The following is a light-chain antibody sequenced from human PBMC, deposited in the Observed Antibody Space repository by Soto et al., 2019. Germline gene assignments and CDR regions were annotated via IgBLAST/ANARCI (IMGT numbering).Light chain of an antibody. CDR3: QQYGNSLPWT. V-gene: IGKV3-20*01. CDR1: QSVSSRY. CDR2: AIY. J-gene: IGKJ1*01. Sequence: EIVLTQSPGTLSLSPGERATLSCSSSQSVSSRYLAWYQQKPGQAPRPLLYAIYSRATDVPDRFSGSGAGTDFTLTISRLEPEDFAVYYCQQYGNSLPWTFGQGTKVDI.